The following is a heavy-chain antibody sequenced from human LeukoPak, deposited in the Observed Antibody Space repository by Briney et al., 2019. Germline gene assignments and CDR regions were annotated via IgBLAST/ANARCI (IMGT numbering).Heavy chain of an antibody. CDR2: MNPNSGNT. V-gene: IGHV1-8*01. D-gene: IGHD4-23*01. CDR3: ASADYGGNPGASTYFDY. Sequence: GASVKVSCKASGYTFTSYDINWVRQATGQGLEWMGWMNPNSGNTGYAQKFQGRVTMTRNTSISTAYMELSSLRSEDTAVYYCASADYGGNPGASTYFDYWGRGTLVTVSS. CDR1: GYTFTSYD. J-gene: IGHJ4*02.